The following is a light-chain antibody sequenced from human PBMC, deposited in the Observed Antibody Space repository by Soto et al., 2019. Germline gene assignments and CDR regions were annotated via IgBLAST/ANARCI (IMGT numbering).Light chain of an antibody. CDR3: QQYSNWPPIT. CDR1: QSVSIH. Sequence: EIVLTQSPATLSLSPVEIATLSCSASQSVSIHLAWYQQKPGQAPRLLIYDTSTRATGIPARFSGSGSGTEFTLTISSLQSEDFAVYYCQQYSNWPPITFGQGTRLENK. V-gene: IGKV3-15*01. CDR2: DTS. J-gene: IGKJ5*01.